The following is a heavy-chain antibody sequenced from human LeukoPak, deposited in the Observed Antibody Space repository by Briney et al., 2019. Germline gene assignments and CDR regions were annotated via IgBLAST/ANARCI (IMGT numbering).Heavy chain of an antibody. CDR1: GIAFSNTA. CDR2: ISGGGERT. V-gene: IGHV3-23*01. D-gene: IGHD6-19*01. J-gene: IGHJ5*02. CDR3: GKDGGQYSSGPEFDP. Sequence: PGGSLRLSCAAPGIAFSNTAMNWARQSPGRGLNGVAAISGGGERTFYADSVKGRFTISRDNSKNMVYLQMNSLRADDTAIYYCGKDGGQYSSGPEFDPRGQGALVTVSS.